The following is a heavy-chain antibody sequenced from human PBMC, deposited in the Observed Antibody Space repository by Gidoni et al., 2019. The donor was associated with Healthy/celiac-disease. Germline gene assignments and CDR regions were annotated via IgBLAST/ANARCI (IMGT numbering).Heavy chain of an antibody. Sequence: QVQLVQSGAEVKKPGASVKVSCKASGYTFTGYYMHWVRQAPGQGLEWMGWINPNSGGTNYAQKFQGWVTMTRDTSISTAYMELSRLRSDDTAVYYCARDPGHLYPTTGYCSGGSCSYYYYYGMDVWGQGTTVTVSS. V-gene: IGHV1-2*04. CDR2: INPNSGGT. D-gene: IGHD2-15*01. CDR1: GYTFTGYY. J-gene: IGHJ6*02. CDR3: ARDPGHLYPTTGYCSGGSCSYYYYYGMDV.